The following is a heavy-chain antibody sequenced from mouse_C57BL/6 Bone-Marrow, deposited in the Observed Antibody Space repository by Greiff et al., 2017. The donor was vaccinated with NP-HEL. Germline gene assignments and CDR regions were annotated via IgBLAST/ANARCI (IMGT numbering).Heavy chain of an antibody. Sequence: DVKLQESGPGMVKPSQSLSLTCTVTGYSITSGYDWHWIRHFPGNKLEWMGYISYSGSTNYNPSLKSRISITHDTSKNHFFLKLNSVTTEDTATYYCARAGDSSGYWFAYWGQGTLVTVSA. D-gene: IGHD3-2*02. J-gene: IGHJ3*01. CDR1: GYSITSGYD. CDR2: ISYSGST. CDR3: ARAGDSSGYWFAY. V-gene: IGHV3-1*01.